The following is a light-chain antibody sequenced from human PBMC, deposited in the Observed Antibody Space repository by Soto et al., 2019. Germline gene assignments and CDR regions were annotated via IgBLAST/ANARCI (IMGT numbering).Light chain of an antibody. CDR1: SSNIGSNY. CDR2: RNN. J-gene: IGLJ2*01. CDR3: AACDDSLSGPV. V-gene: IGLV1-47*01. Sequence: QTVVTQPPSASGTPGQRVTISCSGSSSNIGSNYVYWYQHLPGTAPKLLIYRNNQRPSGVPDRFSGSKSGTSASLAISGLRSEDEADYYCAACDDSLSGPVFGGGTKLTVL.